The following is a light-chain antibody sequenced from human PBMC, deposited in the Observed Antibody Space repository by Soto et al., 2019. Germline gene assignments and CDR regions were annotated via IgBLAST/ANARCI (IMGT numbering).Light chain of an antibody. Sequence: EIVMTQSPGTLSASPGERATLSCRASQSVSSNLAWYQQKRGQAPRLPIYGASTRATGIPARFSGSGSGTDFTLTISSLEPEDFAVYYCQQYGSSPWTFGQGTKVDIK. CDR1: QSVSSN. J-gene: IGKJ1*01. CDR2: GAS. CDR3: QQYGSSPWT. V-gene: IGKV3-15*01.